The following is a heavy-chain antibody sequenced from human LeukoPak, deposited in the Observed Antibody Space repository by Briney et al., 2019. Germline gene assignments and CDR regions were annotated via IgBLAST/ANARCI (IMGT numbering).Heavy chain of an antibody. D-gene: IGHD3-9*01. CDR2: IKHDGGEK. V-gene: IGHV3-7*01. CDR3: ARGDDILTGIFDY. J-gene: IGHJ4*02. CDR1: GFTFSNYW. Sequence: GGSLRLSCAASGFTFSNYWMSWVRQAPGKGLEWVANIKHDGGEKYYVDSVKGRFAISRDNSKNTLYLQMNSLRAEDTAVYYCARGDDILTGIFDYWGQGTLVTVSS.